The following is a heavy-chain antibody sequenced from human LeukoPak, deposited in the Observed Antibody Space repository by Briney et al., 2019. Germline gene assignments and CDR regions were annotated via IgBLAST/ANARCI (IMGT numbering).Heavy chain of an antibody. V-gene: IGHV4-34*01. Sequence: SETLSLTCAVYGGSFSGYYWSWIRQPPGKGLEWIGGINHSGSTNYNPSLKSRVTISVDTSKNQFSLKLSSVTAADTAVYYCARGSGSSWYYWFDPWGQGTLVTVSS. CDR3: ARGSGSSWYYWFDP. CDR1: GGSFSGYY. D-gene: IGHD6-13*01. J-gene: IGHJ5*02. CDR2: INHSGST.